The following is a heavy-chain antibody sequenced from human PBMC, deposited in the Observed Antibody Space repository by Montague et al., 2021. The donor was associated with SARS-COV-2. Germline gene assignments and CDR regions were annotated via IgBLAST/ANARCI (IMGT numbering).Heavy chain of an antibody. CDR2: IHPGDSDT. J-gene: IGHJ4*02. CDR3: VSRTGAFDV. D-gene: IGHD3/OR15-3a*01. CDR1: GYTFTSHW. Sequence: QSGAEVKKPGESLKISCKGSGYTFTSHWIGWVRQMPGKGLEWMGVIHPGDSDTRYSPSFQGQVTISADKPISTAYLQWSSLKASHTAMYYCVSRTGAFDVWGQGTLVTVSS. V-gene: IGHV5-51*01.